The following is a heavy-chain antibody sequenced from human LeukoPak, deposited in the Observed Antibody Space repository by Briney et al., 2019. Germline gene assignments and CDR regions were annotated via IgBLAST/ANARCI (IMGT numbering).Heavy chain of an antibody. CDR1: GGTFSSYA. J-gene: IGHJ4*02. CDR2: IIPILGIA. V-gene: IGHV1-69*04. Sequence: GASVKVSCKASGGTFSSYAISWVRQAPGQGLEWMGRIIPILGIANYAQKFQGRVTITADKSTSTAYMELSSLRSEDTAVCYCARDNNPGELIQFDYWGQGTLVTVSS. CDR3: ARDNNPGELIQFDY. D-gene: IGHD7-27*01.